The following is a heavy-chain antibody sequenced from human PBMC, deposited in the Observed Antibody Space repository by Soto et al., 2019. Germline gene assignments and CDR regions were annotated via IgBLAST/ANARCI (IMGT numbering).Heavy chain of an antibody. J-gene: IGHJ6*02. CDR2: VAIGSGYT. CDR3: AAGVGFCSGGKCYSAKNFYYGMDV. D-gene: IGHD2-15*01. CDR1: GFTFSSTG. Sequence: GASVKVSCKASGFTFSSTGVHWVRQTRGQRLEWIGWVAIGSGYTDYAQEFHQRVTISSDVSATTSYMEVSSLRSEDTAEYYCAAGVGFCSGGKCYSAKNFYYGMDVWGQGTTVTVSS. V-gene: IGHV1-58*01.